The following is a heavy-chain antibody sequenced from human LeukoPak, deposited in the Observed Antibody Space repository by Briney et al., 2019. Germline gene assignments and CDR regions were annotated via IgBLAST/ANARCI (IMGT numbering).Heavy chain of an antibody. Sequence: SVKVSRKASGGTFSSYAISWVRRAPGQGLEWMGRIIPIFGTANYAQKFQGRVTITTDESTSTAYMELSSLRSEDTAVYYCARDGTYYYDSSGYYYFDYWGQGTLVTVSS. V-gene: IGHV1-69*05. D-gene: IGHD3-22*01. J-gene: IGHJ4*02. CDR1: GGTFSSYA. CDR3: ARDGTYYYDSSGYYYFDY. CDR2: IIPIFGTA.